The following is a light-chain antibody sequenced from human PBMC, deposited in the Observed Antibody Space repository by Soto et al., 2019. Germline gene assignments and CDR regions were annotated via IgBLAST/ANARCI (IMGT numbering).Light chain of an antibody. CDR3: QQYNNWPEWT. J-gene: IGKJ1*01. CDR2: GAS. V-gene: IGKV3-15*01. CDR1: QSVSSN. Sequence: EIVMTQSPATLSVSPGERATLSCRASQSVSSNLAWYQQKPGQAPRLLIYGASTGATGIPARFSGSGSGTEFTLTISSLQSEDFAVHYCQQYNNWPEWTFGQGTKVDI.